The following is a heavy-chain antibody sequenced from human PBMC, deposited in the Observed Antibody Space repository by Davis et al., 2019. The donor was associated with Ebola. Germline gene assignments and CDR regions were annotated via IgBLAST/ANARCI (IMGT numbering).Heavy chain of an antibody. CDR2: IYHSGST. CDR3: ARVLRGSGSYYMRYYYYMDV. CDR1: GYSISSGYY. J-gene: IGHJ6*03. D-gene: IGHD3-10*01. Sequence: PSETLSLTCTVSGYSISSGYYWGWIRQPPGKGLEWIGSIYHSGSTYYNPSLKSRVTISVDTSKNQFSLKLSSVTAADTAVYYCARVLRGSGSYYMRYYYYMDVWGKGTTVTVSS. V-gene: IGHV4-38-2*02.